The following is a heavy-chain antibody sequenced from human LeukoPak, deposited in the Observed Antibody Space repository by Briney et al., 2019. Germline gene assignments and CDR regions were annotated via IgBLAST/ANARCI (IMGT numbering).Heavy chain of an antibody. V-gene: IGHV3-43*01. CDR2: ISWDGGST. Sequence: GGSLRLSCAASGFTFDDYTMHWVRQAPGKGLEWVSLISWDGGSTYYADSVKGRFTISRDNSKNSLYLQMNSLRTEDTALYYCVAGGNVGFYDIWGQGTMVTVSS. J-gene: IGHJ3*02. CDR1: GFTFDDYT. D-gene: IGHD4-23*01. CDR3: VAGGNVGFYDI.